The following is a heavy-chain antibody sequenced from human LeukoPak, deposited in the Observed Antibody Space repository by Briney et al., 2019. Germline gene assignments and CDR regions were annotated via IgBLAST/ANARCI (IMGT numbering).Heavy chain of an antibody. CDR2: IKQDGSEK. V-gene: IGHV3-7*01. J-gene: IGHJ6*03. CDR3: ARARHQYYYYYMDV. CDR1: GFTFSSYW. Sequence: GGSLRLSCAASGFTFSSYWMSWVRQAPGKELEWVANIKQDGSEKYYVDSVKGRFTISRDNAKNSLYLQMNSLRAEDTAVYYCARARHQYYYYYMDVWGKGTTVTVSS.